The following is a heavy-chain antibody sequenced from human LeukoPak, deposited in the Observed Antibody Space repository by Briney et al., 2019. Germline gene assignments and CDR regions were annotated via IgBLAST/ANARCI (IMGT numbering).Heavy chain of an antibody. J-gene: IGHJ4*02. CDR1: GYTFTFYA. Sequence: ASVKVSCKASGYTFTFYAMHWVRQAPGQGPEWMGWLNTANGNTKYSQKFQGRVTITRDTSATTAYMELSSLTSEDTAVYYCARGSSSDWPFDYWGQGTLVTVSS. CDR3: ARGSSSDWPFDY. CDR2: LNTANGNT. V-gene: IGHV1-3*04. D-gene: IGHD6-19*01.